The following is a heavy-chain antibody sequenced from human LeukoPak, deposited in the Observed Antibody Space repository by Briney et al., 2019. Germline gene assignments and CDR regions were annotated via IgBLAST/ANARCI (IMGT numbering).Heavy chain of an antibody. CDR1: GFTFSSYA. CDR3: AKSGDFWSGYSDY. J-gene: IGHJ4*02. D-gene: IGHD3-3*01. V-gene: IGHV3-23*01. CDR2: ISGSGGST. Sequence: PGGSLRLSCAASGFTFSSYAMSWVRQAPGKGLEWVSAISGSGGSTYYADSVKGWFTISRDNSKNTLYLQMNSLRAEDTAVYYCAKSGDFWSGYSDYWGQGTLVTVSS.